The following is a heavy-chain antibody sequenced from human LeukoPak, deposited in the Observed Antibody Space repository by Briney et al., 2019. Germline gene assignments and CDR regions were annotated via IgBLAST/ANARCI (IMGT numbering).Heavy chain of an antibody. D-gene: IGHD6-19*01. J-gene: IGHJ4*02. V-gene: IGHV4-4*07. CDR3: ARFAAVAGTFDY. CDR2: SHISGST. CDR1: GGSISSYY. Sequence: SETLSLTCTVSGGSISSYYWNWIRQPAGKGLEWIGRSHISGSTNYNPSLKSRVTISVDKSKNQFSLKLSSVTAADTAVYYCARFAAVAGTFDYWGQGTLVTVSS.